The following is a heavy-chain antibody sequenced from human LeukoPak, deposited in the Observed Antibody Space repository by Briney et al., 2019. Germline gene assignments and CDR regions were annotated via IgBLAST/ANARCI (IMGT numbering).Heavy chain of an antibody. J-gene: IGHJ5*02. Sequence: ETLSLTCAVHGGSFSGYYWSWIRQPPGKGLEWIGEINHSGSTNYNPSLKSRVTISVDTSKNQFSLKLSSVTAADTAVYYCATKTGTTRNWFDPWGQGTLVTVSS. CDR2: INHSGST. CDR3: ATKTGTTRNWFDP. CDR1: GGSFSGYY. V-gene: IGHV4-34*01. D-gene: IGHD1-7*01.